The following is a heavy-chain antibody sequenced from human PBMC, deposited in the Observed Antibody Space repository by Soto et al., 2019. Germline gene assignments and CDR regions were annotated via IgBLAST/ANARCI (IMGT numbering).Heavy chain of an antibody. J-gene: IGHJ3*02. V-gene: IGHV4-61*08. D-gene: IGHD1-7*01. CDR1: GGSISSGGYY. CDR3: ARNYGHAFDI. Sequence: SETLSLTCSVSGGSISSGGYYLSWIRQPPGKGLEWIGYIFYSGSTNYNPSLKSRVTISVDTSKNQFSLKLSSVTAADTAVYYCARNYGHAFDIWGQGTMVTVSS. CDR2: IFYSGST.